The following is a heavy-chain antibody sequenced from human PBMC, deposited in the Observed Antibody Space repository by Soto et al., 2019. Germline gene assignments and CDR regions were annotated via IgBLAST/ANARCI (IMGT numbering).Heavy chain of an antibody. J-gene: IGHJ4*02. D-gene: IGHD3-3*01. Sequence: PSETLSLTCTVSCGSISSTSYYWGWIRQPPGKGLEWIGNIYYSGSTYYNPSLKSRVTMSVDTSENQFSLRLNSVTAADTAVYYCARHRLPLNFWSATIDYWGRGALVTVSS. CDR2: IYYSGST. V-gene: IGHV4-39*01. CDR3: ARHRLPLNFWSATIDY. CDR1: CGSISSTSYY.